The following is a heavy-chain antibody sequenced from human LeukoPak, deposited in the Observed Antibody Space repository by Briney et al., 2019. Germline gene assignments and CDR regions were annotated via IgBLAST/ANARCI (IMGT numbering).Heavy chain of an antibody. CDR1: GFTFSSYT. J-gene: IGHJ4*02. CDR2: ISGTGGRT. V-gene: IGHV3-23*01. Sequence: PGGSLRLSCAASGFTFSSYTINWVRQAPGKGLEWVSSISGTGGRTYYTDSVKGRFTISRDNSKNTLYLQMNSLRAEDTAVYYCAREGTIKPPDYLGQGTLVTVSS. CDR3: AREGTIKPPDY. D-gene: IGHD1-14*01.